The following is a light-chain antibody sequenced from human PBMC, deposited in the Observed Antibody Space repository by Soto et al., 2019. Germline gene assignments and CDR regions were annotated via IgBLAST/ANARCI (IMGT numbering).Light chain of an antibody. Sequence: DVQMTQSPSTLSASVGDRVTITCRASQSINNLLAWYQQKPGKAPKFLIYDVSTLQSGVPSRFSGSGSGTDFTLTIGSLQPEDFATYYCQQSYSTPITFGQGTRLEIK. CDR3: QQSYSTPIT. CDR2: DVS. V-gene: IGKV1-39*01. J-gene: IGKJ5*01. CDR1: QSINNL.